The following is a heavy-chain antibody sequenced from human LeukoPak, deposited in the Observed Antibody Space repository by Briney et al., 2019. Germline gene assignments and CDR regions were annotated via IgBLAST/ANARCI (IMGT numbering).Heavy chain of an antibody. D-gene: IGHD2-2*01. Sequence: GRSLTLLCAPSGFTFGSYCMHWVRQAPGKGLEWISYITSSGNTMYYADTVKDRFTISRDNAKSSLYLQMNSLRAEDTAVYYCARVGCSSTSCYVESEVHDAFDIWGQGTMVTVSS. CDR3: ARVGCSSTSCYVESEVHDAFDI. V-gene: IGHV3-48*04. J-gene: IGHJ3*02. CDR2: ITSSGNTM. CDR1: GFTFGSYC.